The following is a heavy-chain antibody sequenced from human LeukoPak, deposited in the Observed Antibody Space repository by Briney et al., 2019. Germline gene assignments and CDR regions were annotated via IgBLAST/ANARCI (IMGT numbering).Heavy chain of an antibody. CDR2: IYYSGST. V-gene: IGHV4-59*01. CDR1: GGSISSYY. CDR3: ARALPVYYDSSGYYPLLDY. Sequence: PSETLPLTCTVSGGSISSYYWSWIRQPPGKGLEWIGYIYYSGSTNYNPSLKSRVTISVDTSKNQFSLKLSSVTAADTAVYYCARALPVYYDSSGYYPLLDYWGQGTLVTVSS. J-gene: IGHJ4*02. D-gene: IGHD3-22*01.